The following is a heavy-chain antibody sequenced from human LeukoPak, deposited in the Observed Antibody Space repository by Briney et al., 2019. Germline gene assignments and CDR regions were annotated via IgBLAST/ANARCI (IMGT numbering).Heavy chain of an antibody. J-gene: IGHJ4*02. CDR2: IYYSGST. D-gene: IGHD6-6*01. Sequence: KPSETLSLTCTVSGGSISSSSYYWGWIRQPPGKGLEWIGSIYYSGSTYYNPSLKSRVTISVDTSKNQFSLKLSSVTAADTAVYYCAAYSSSSAFDYWGQGTLVTVSS. CDR3: AAYSSSSAFDY. V-gene: IGHV4-39*07. CDR1: GGSISSSSYY.